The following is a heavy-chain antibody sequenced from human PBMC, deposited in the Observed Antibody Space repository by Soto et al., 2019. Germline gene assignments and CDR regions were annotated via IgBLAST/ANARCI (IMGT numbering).Heavy chain of an antibody. CDR3: ARAKMATTEGTFGAFDI. CDR2: IIPIFGTA. J-gene: IGHJ3*02. Sequence: SVKVSCKASGGTFSSYAISWVRQAPGQGLEWMGGIIPIFGTANYAQKFQGRVTITADESTSTAYMELSSLRSEDTAVYYCARAKMATTEGTFGAFDIWGQGTMVTVS. V-gene: IGHV1-69*13. D-gene: IGHD5-12*01. CDR1: GGTFSSYA.